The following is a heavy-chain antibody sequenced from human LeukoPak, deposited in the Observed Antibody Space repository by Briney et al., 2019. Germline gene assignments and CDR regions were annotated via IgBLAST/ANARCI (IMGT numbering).Heavy chain of an antibody. CDR2: MNPNSGNT. J-gene: IGHJ6*03. CDR1: GYTFISYD. CDR3: AREYYYYYMDV. V-gene: IGHV1-8*03. Sequence: ASVKVSCKASGYTFISYDINWVRQATGQGLEWMGWMNPNSGNTGYAQKFQGRVTITRNTSISTAYMELSSLRSEDTAVYYCAREYYYYYMDVWGKGTTVTVSS.